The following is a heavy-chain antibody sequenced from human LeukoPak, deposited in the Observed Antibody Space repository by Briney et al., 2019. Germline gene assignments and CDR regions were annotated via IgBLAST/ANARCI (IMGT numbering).Heavy chain of an antibody. J-gene: IGHJ3*02. Sequence: TSETLSLTCIVSGGSINSHYWSWIRQPPGKGLEWIGDIHYTGTTKYNPSVKSRVTIDTSKNQFSLELSSVTATDTAVYFCATNRVGTYDRAFDIWGQGTVVTVSS. CDR2: IHYTGTT. CDR3: ATNRVGTYDRAFDI. CDR1: GGSINSHY. D-gene: IGHD1-26*01. V-gene: IGHV4-59*08.